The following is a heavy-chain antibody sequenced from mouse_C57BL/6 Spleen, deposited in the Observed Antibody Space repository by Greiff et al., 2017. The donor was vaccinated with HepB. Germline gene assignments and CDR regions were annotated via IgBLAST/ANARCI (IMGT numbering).Heavy chain of an antibody. CDR3: ARWGSNYAMDY. CDR2: IDPNSGGT. Sequence: QVQLKQPGAELVKPGASVKLSCKASGYTFTSYWMHWVKQRPGRGLEWIGSIDPNSGGTKYNEKFKSKATLTVDKPSSTAYMQLSSLTSEDSAVYYCARWGSNYAMDYWGQGTSVTVCS. CDR1: GYTFTSYW. J-gene: IGHJ4*01. D-gene: IGHD5-1*01. V-gene: IGHV1-72*01.